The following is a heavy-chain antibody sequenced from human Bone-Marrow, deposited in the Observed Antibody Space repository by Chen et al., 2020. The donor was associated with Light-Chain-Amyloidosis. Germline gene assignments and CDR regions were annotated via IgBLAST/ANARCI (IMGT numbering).Heavy chain of an antibody. CDR1: GDSISTDVYY. D-gene: IGHD3-3*02. Sequence: QPQLQESGPGLVKPSETLSLTCTVSGDSISTDVYYWAWVRQPPGKELEWIGSIYSIGNTYYSPSFASRVLMSVDTAKNRFSLKLRSVTAADTAVYYCARHHFREADLFDLWGQGALVTVSS. CDR3: ARHHFREADLFDL. V-gene: IGHV4-39*01. J-gene: IGHJ4*02. CDR2: IYSIGNT.